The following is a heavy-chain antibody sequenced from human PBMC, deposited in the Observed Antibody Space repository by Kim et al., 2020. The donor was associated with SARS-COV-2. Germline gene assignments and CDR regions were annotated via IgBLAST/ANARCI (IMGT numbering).Heavy chain of an antibody. V-gene: IGHV5-10-1*01. Sequence: GESLKISCKGSGYSFTSYWITWVRQMPGKGLEWMGTIDPSDSYTNYSPPFQGHVTISSDKSISTAYLQWSSLKASDTAMYYCARQRFGHCSGSSCYNWFDPWGQGTLVTVSS. CDR2: IDPSDSYT. J-gene: IGHJ5*02. CDR1: GYSFTSYW. CDR3: ARQRFGHCSGSSCYNWFDP. D-gene: IGHD2-15*01.